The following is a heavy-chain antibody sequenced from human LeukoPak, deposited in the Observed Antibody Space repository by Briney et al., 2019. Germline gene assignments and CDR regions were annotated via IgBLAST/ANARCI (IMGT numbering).Heavy chain of an antibody. CDR3: TRQQLDAFDI. D-gene: IGHD6-13*01. Sequence: PGGSLRLSCAASGFTFSTYWMHWVRQAPGTGLVWVSRINSDGSSTTYADSVKGRFTNSRDNAKNTLSLQMNSLRAEDTAVYYCTRQQLDAFDIWGPGTMVTVSS. CDR2: INSDGSST. V-gene: IGHV3-74*01. CDR1: GFTFSTYW. J-gene: IGHJ3*02.